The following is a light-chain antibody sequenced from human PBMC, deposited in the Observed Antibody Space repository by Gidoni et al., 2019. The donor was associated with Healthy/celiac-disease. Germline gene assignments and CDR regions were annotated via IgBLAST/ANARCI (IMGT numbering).Light chain of an antibody. Sequence: EIVMTQSPATLSVSPGERATLSCRASHSVSTNLAWYQQKPGQAPRLLIYGASTRATGVPARFSGSGSGTVFTLTISSLQYEDFAVYYCQQYNNWPPYTFGQGTKLEIK. CDR1: HSVSTN. V-gene: IGKV3-15*01. J-gene: IGKJ2*01. CDR3: QQYNNWPPYT. CDR2: GAS.